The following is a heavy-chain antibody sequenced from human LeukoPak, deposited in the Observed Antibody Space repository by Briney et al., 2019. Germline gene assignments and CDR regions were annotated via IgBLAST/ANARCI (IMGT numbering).Heavy chain of an antibody. Sequence: ASVKVSCKASGYTFTGYYMHWVRQAPGQGLEWMGWINPNSGGTNYAQKFQGRVTMTRDTSISTAYMELSRLRSDDTAVYYCARVYYGSGSSSYFDYWGQGTLVTVSS. CDR2: INPNSGGT. D-gene: IGHD3-10*01. CDR3: ARVYYGSGSSSYFDY. V-gene: IGHV1-2*02. CDR1: GYTFTGYY. J-gene: IGHJ4*02.